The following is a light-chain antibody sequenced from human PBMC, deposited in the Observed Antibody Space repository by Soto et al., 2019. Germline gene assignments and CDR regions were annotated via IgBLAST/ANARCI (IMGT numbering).Light chain of an antibody. Sequence: EIVSTQSPDTLSLSPGEGASLSCSASQSVHTFLAWYQQKPGQAPRLLIYGASTRATGVPARFSGSGSGTDFTLTISSLEPEDFAVYYCHQRSNWPPDTFGQGTRLEI. CDR1: QSVHTF. J-gene: IGKJ5*01. CDR2: GAS. CDR3: HQRSNWPPDT. V-gene: IGKV3-11*01.